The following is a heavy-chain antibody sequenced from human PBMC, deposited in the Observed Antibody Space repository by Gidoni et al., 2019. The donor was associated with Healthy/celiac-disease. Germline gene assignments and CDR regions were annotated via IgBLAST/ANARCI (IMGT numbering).Heavy chain of an antibody. J-gene: IGHJ4*02. Sequence: EVQLVESGGGLVQPGGSLRLSCSASGFTVSSNYMSWVRQAPGKGMGWVSVIYSGGSTYYADSVKGRFTISRHNSKNTLYLQMNSLGAEDTAVYYCARGGSYYFDYWGQGTLVTVSS. D-gene: IGHD1-26*01. CDR3: ARGGSYYFDY. CDR1: GFTVSSNY. CDR2: IYSGGST. V-gene: IGHV3-53*04.